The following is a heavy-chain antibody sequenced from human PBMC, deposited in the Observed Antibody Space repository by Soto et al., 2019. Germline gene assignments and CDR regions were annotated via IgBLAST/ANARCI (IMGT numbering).Heavy chain of an antibody. CDR1: GYTFTNYG. CDR3: ARIWYCGGDCYSDGFDI. J-gene: IGHJ3*02. V-gene: IGHV1-18*04. Sequence: QVRLVQFGAEVKKPGASVKVSCKASGYTFTNYGISWMRQAPGQGLEWMGWISTYNGNTKYAQKVQGRVTMTTDTATSTAYMDLRSLRSDDTAVYYCARIWYCGGDCYSDGFDIWGQGTMVTVSS. D-gene: IGHD2-21*02. CDR2: ISTYNGNT.